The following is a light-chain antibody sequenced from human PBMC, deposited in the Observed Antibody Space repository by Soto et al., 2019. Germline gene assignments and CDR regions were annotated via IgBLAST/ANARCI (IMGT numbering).Light chain of an antibody. CDR2: KTS. V-gene: IGKV1-5*03. CDR3: QHYKTYSQT. CDR1: QSISTW. J-gene: IGKJ1*01. Sequence: DIQMTQSPSSLSASVGDRVSITCRASQSISTWLAWYQQKPGKAPKLLIYKTSTLESGVPSRFSGSGSGTEFTLTISSLQPDDFATYYCQHYKTYSQTFGQGTKVDI.